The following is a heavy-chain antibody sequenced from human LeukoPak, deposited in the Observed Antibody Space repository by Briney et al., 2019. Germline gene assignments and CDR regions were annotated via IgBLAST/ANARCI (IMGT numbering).Heavy chain of an antibody. J-gene: IGHJ6*04. CDR2: ISSSSSYT. CDR3: ARDGYGSGSGYYGMDV. CDR1: GFTFSDYY. D-gene: IGHD3-10*01. Sequence: GGSLRLSCAASGFTFSDYYMSWIRQAPGKGLEWVSYISSSSSYTNYADSVKGRFTISRDNGKNSLYLQMNSLRAEDTAVYYCARDGYGSGSGYYGMDVWGKGTTVTVSS. V-gene: IGHV3-11*06.